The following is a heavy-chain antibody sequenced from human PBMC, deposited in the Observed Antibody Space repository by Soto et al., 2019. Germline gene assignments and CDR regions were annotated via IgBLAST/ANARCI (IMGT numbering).Heavy chain of an antibody. D-gene: IGHD6-19*01. J-gene: IGHJ4*02. V-gene: IGHV3-23*01. CDR1: GFTFSNYA. CDR2: ISGSGGST. CDR3: AKEQQWLGYFDY. Sequence: GGSLSLSCAASGFTFSNYAMSWVRQAPGKGLEWVSVISGSGGSTHYADSVKGRFTILRDNSKNTMYLQMNSLRGEDTAVYYCAKEQQWLGYFDYWGQGTLVTVSS.